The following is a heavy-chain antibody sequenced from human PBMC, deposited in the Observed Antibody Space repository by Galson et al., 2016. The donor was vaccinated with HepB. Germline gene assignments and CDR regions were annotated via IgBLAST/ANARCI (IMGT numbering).Heavy chain of an antibody. CDR2: IYSSGST. J-gene: IGHJ4*02. CDR1: GFTASNHY. CDR3: ARWPDY. Sequence: SLRLSCAASGFTASNHYLKWVRQAPGKGLEWVSLIYSSGSTYYADSVKGRFTISRDTSMNTLFLQMNNLRDEDTAVYYCARWPDYWGQGTLVTDSS. V-gene: IGHV3-53*01.